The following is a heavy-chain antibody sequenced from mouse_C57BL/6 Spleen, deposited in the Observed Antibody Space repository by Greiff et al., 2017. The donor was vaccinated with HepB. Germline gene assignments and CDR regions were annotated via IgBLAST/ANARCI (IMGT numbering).Heavy chain of an antibody. J-gene: IGHJ2*01. D-gene: IGHD1-1*01. V-gene: IGHV1-53*01. CDR3: ARKDGSSYGYFDY. CDR2: INPSNGGT. Sequence: QVQLKQPGTELVKPGASVKLSCKASGYTFTSYWMHWVKQRPGQGLEWIGNINPSNGGTNYNEKFKSKATLTVDKSSSTAYMQLSSLTSEDSAVYYCARKDGSSYGYFDYWGQGTTLTVSS. CDR1: GYTFTSYW.